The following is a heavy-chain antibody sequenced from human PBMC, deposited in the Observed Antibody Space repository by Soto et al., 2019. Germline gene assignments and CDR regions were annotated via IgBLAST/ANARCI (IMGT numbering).Heavy chain of an antibody. CDR1: GFTFNNYA. CDR2: ISHDGSIE. V-gene: IGHV3-30*03. Sequence: QAQLVESGGGVVQPGRSLRLSCAASGFTFNNYAMHWVRQAPGKGLERVAVISHDGSIEYYPDSVKGRFTISRDNSRSTLYLEMNSLRAEDTAVYYCARDSRSTGQGAFDIWGQGTMVIVSS. J-gene: IGHJ3*02. CDR3: ARDSRSTGQGAFDI. D-gene: IGHD3-16*01.